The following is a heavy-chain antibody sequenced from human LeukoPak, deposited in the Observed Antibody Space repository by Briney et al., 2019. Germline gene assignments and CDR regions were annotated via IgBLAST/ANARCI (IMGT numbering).Heavy chain of an antibody. CDR1: GFTFTSYS. J-gene: IGHJ4*02. Sequence: GGSLRLSCAASGFTFTSYSMNWVRQAPGKGLEWVSTISGGGSTYYADSVKGRFTISRDNSKNTLYLQVNSLRAEDTAVYYCAKGGKWDVTPFDYWGQGALVTVSS. CDR3: AKGGKWDVTPFDY. CDR2: ISGGGST. D-gene: IGHD1-26*01. V-gene: IGHV3-23*01.